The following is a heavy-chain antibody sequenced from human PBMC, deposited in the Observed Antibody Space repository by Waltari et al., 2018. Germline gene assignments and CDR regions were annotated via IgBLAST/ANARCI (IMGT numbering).Heavy chain of an antibody. CDR2: MNPNRGNT. J-gene: IGHJ6*02. CDR1: GYTFTSYD. Sequence: QVQLVQSGAEVKKPGASVKVSCKASGYTFTSYDINWVRQAPGPGLEWMGWMNPNRGNTGYAQKFQGRVTMTRNTSISTAYMELSSLRSEDTAVYYCARFGSYGSGSYYENYYYGMDVWGQGTTVTVSS. D-gene: IGHD3-10*01. CDR3: ARFGSYGSGSYYENYYYGMDV. V-gene: IGHV1-8*02.